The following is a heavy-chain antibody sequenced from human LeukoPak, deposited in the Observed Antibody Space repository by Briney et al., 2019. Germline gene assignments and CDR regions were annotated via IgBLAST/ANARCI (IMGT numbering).Heavy chain of an antibody. CDR3: VRDSDDYYWALDF. CDR1: GDSVSNNIAT. D-gene: IGHD3-10*01. Sequence: SQTLSLTCAISGDSVSNNIATWNWVRQSPSRGLEWLGRTYYRSRWGNDYAISVKSRITINPDTSRNQFSLQLTSVTPEDTAVYYCVRDSDDYYWALDFWGQGTPVTVSS. V-gene: IGHV6-1*01. J-gene: IGHJ4*02. CDR2: TYYRSRWGN.